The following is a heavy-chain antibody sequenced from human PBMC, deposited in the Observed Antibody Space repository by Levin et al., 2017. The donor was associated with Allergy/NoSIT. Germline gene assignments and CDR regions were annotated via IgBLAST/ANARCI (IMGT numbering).Heavy chain of an antibody. CDR1: GGSFSGYY. CDR2: INHSGST. CDR3: ARGTTVTAYGMDV. Sequence: SQTLSLTCAVYGGSFSGYYWSWIRQPPGKGLEWIGEINHSGSTNYNPSLKSRVTISVDTSKNQFSLKLSSVTAADTAVYYCARGTTVTAYGMDVWGQGTTVTVSS. D-gene: IGHD4-17*01. J-gene: IGHJ6*02. V-gene: IGHV4-34*01.